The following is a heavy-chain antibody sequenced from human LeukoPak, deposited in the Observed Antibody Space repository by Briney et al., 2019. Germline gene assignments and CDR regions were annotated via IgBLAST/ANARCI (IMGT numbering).Heavy chain of an antibody. CDR1: GFTFSSYA. D-gene: IGHD2-8*01. CDR2: ISGSGDTT. CDR3: ATLNGPFAY. Sequence: PGGSLRLSCAASGFTFSSYAMSWVRQAPGKGLEWVSGISGSGDTTYYPDSVKGRFTISRDNSKNTLYLQMNSLRADGTAVYYCATLNGPFAYWGQGTLVTVSS. J-gene: IGHJ4*02. V-gene: IGHV3-23*01.